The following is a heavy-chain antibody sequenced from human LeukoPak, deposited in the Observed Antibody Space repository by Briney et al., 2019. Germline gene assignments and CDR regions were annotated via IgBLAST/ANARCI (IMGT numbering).Heavy chain of an antibody. Sequence: ASVKVSCKASGYTFTGYYMHWVRQAPGQGLEWMGWINPNSGGTNYAQKFQGRVTMTRDTSISTAYMELSRLRSDDTAVYYCARVGGGSYYAGDYWGQGTLVTVSS. CDR3: ARVGGGSYYAGDY. D-gene: IGHD1-26*01. V-gene: IGHV1-2*02. J-gene: IGHJ4*02. CDR2: INPNSGGT. CDR1: GYTFTGYY.